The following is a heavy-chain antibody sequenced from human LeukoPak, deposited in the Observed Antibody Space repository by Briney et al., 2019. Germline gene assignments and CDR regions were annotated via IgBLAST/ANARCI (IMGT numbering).Heavy chain of an antibody. V-gene: IGHV3-21*01. CDR1: GFTFSSYS. Sequence: KPGGSLRLSCAASGFTFSSYSMNWVRQAPGKGLEWVSSISSSSSYIYYADSVKGRFTISRDNAKNSLYLQMNSLRAEDTAVYYCARYSGPEDGSDYWGQGTLVTVSS. D-gene: IGHD1-26*01. J-gene: IGHJ4*02. CDR3: ARYSGPEDGSDY. CDR2: ISSSSSYI.